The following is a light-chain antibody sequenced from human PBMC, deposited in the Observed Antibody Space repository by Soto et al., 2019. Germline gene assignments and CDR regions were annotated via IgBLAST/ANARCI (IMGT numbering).Light chain of an antibody. V-gene: IGLV4-69*01. CDR2: LNSDGSH. Sequence: QPVLTQSPSASASLGASVKLTCTLRSRHSSYAIGWHQQQPEKGPRYLMKLNSDGSHSKWDGIPDRFSGSSSGAERYLTIASLPSEDEADYYFQTWGTGTVVFGGGTKVTVL. CDR3: QTWGTGTVV. CDR1: SRHSSYA. J-gene: IGLJ2*01.